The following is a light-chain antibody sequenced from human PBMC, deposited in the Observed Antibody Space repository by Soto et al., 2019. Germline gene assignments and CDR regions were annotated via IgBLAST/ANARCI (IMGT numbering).Light chain of an antibody. CDR2: AAS. CDR3: QQRDTFPIT. CDR1: QGISRS. V-gene: IGKV1D-12*01. Sequence: DIQMTQSPSSVSASVGDRVTISCQASQGISRSLAWYQQKPGKAPKLLIYAASSLQSVVPSRFRGSGFGTDFTLTISCLKPEDSAIYYCQQRDTFPITFGKGTRLEI. J-gene: IGKJ5*01.